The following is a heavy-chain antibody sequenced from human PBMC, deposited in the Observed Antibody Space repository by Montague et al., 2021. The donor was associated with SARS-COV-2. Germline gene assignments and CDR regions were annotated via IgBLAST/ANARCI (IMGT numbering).Heavy chain of an antibody. CDR2: IHIGGTS. D-gene: IGHD3-9*01. Sequence: SETLSLTSTVSGDSISSGGYFWGWIRQPPGKGLEWIASIHIGGTSYLXPSLKSRVTISIDSSKNQFSLNVTSVTAADTAVYFCARSRDWYLGSWGQGTLATVSS. V-gene: IGHV4-39*07. CDR3: ARSRDWYLGS. CDR1: GDSISSGGYF. J-gene: IGHJ4*02.